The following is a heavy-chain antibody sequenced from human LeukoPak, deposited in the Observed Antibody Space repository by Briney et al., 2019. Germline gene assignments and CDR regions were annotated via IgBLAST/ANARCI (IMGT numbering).Heavy chain of an antibody. CDR2: INRGGST. D-gene: IGHD4-11*01. CDR3: ARERASNNYNNWFDP. J-gene: IGHJ5*02. V-gene: IGHV4-34*01. Sequence: PSKTLSLTCAASGDSFSDFYWSWIRQPPGKGQDWIGEINRGGSTNYNPSLKSRVTISLDTSINQFFLRLRPVTAADAGVYYCARERASNNYNNWFDPWGQGTLVTVSS. CDR1: GDSFSDFY.